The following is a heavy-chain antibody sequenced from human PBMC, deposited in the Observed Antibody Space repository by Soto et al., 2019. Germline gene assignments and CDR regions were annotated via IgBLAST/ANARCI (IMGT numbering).Heavy chain of an antibody. CDR3: ATREWPSYYYYMDV. CDR1: GGSISSYY. V-gene: IGHV4-59*08. CDR2: IYYSGST. D-gene: IGHD3-3*01. J-gene: IGHJ6*03. Sequence: PSETLSLTCTVSGGSISSYYWSWIRQPPGKGLEWIGYIYYSGSTNYNPSLKSRVTISVDTSKNQFSLKLSSVTAADTAVYYCATREWPSYYYYMDVWGKGTTVTVSS.